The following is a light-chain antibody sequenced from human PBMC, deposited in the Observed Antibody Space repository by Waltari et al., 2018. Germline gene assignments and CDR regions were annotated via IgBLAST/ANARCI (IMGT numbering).Light chain of an antibody. CDR1: SSDVGGYYY. CDR2: DVT. CDR3: SSYTTDSLGV. Sequence: QSALTQPASVSGSPGQSFSISCPGTSSDVGGYYYLSWYQQHPGKAPKPMIYDVTHRPSGVPNRFSGSKSGITASLTISGLQPEDEADYYCSSYTTDSLGVFGGGTKLTVL. J-gene: IGLJ2*01. V-gene: IGLV2-14*03.